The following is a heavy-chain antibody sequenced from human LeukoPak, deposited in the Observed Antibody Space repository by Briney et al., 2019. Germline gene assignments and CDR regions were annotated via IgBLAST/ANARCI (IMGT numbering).Heavy chain of an antibody. D-gene: IGHD1-1*01. J-gene: IGHJ4*02. CDR2: IKEDGSEK. CDR3: VRDGRPLDY. V-gene: IGHV3-7*01. CDR1: GFTFSKYW. Sequence: GGSLRLSCAASGFTFSKYWMSWVRQAPGKGLEWVANIKEDGSEKYFVDSVRGRFIISRDNAENSLYLQMNSLRAEDTAIYYCVRDGRPLDYWGQGTLVTVSS.